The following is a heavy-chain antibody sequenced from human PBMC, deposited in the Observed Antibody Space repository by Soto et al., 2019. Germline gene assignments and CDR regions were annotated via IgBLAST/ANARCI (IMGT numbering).Heavy chain of an antibody. D-gene: IGHD6-13*01. CDR3: ARVEAAAVTPWFDT. J-gene: IGHJ5*02. V-gene: IGHV4-59*01. CDR2: IYYSGST. CDR1: GGSISSYY. Sequence: SETLSLTCTVSGGSISSYYWSWIRQPPGKGLEWIGYIYYSGSTNYNPSLKIRVTISVDTSKNQFSLKLSSVTAADTAVYYCARVEAAAVTPWFDTWGPGTLVTVSS.